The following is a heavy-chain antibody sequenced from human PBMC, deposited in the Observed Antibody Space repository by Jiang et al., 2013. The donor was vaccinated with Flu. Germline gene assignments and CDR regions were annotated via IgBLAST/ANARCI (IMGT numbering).Heavy chain of an antibody. CDR2: IYYSGST. CDR1: GGSIRSYY. CDR3: ARHRNFDL. V-gene: IGHV4-59*08. J-gene: IGHJ2*01. Sequence: GSGLVKPSETLSLTCVVSGGSIRSYYWSWIRQPPGKGLEWIGYIYYSGSTNYNPSLKSRVTISVDTSKNQFSLKLSSVTAADTAVYYCARHRNFDLWGRGTLVTVSS.